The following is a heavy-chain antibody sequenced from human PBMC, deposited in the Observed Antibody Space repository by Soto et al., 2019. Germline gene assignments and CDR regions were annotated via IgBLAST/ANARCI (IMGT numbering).Heavy chain of an antibody. CDR3: ARDFGERWLQNGYYYGMDV. Sequence: QVQLQESGPGLVKPSQTLSLTCTVSGGSISSGGYYWSWIRQHPGKGLEWIGYIYYSGSTYYNPSLKSRVTLSVDTSKNQFSLKLSSVTAADTAVYYCARDFGERWLQNGYYYGMDVWGQGTTVTVSS. J-gene: IGHJ6*02. CDR1: GGSISSGGYY. CDR2: IYYSGST. V-gene: IGHV4-31*03. D-gene: IGHD3-10*01.